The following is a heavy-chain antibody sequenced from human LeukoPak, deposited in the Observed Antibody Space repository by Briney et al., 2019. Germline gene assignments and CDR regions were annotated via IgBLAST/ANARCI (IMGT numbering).Heavy chain of an antibody. J-gene: IGHJ4*02. D-gene: IGHD3-10*01. CDR1: GYTFTSYG. V-gene: IGHV1-46*01. Sequence: ASVKVSCKASGYTFTSYGISWVRQAPGQGLEWMGIINPGGGSTSYAQKFQGRVTMTRDTSTSTVYMELSSLRSEDTAVYYCARASSYGSGSYPYNFDFWGQGTLVTVSS. CDR2: INPGGGST. CDR3: ARASSYGSGSYPYNFDF.